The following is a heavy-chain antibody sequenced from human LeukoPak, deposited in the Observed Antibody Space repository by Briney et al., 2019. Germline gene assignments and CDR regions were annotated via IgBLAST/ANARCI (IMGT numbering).Heavy chain of an antibody. J-gene: IGHJ4*02. CDR1: GRSISSGGYS. CDR3: ARAGRHDLFDY. Sequence: SETLSLTCAVSGRSISSGGYSWKWIRQPPGKGLEWIGYIYYSGTTYYNPSLKSRLTISVDTSKNQFSLRLSSVTAADTAVYYCARAGRHDLFDYWGQGTLVTVSS. V-gene: IGHV4-30-4*07. CDR2: IYYSGTT.